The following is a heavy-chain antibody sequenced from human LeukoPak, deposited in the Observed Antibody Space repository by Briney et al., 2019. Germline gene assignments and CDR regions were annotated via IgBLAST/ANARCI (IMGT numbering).Heavy chain of an antibody. CDR2: IYSGGST. Sequence: GGSLRLSCAASGFTVSSSYMSWVRQAPGKGLEWVSVIYSGGSTYYADSVKGRLTISRDNSKNTLYLQMNSLRAEDTAVYYCARAHSSLGFLWGQGTLVTVSS. CDR1: GFTVSSSY. V-gene: IGHV3-53*01. CDR3: ARAHSSLGFL. J-gene: IGHJ4*02. D-gene: IGHD6-13*01.